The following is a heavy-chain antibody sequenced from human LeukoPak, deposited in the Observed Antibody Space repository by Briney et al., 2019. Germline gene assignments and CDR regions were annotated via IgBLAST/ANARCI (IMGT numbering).Heavy chain of an antibody. CDR3: AKGSKAVLFTRDHYMDV. CDR2: ISYDGSNK. Sequence: GGSLRLSCAASGFTFSSYAMHWVRQAPGKGLEWVAVISYDGSNKYYADSVRGRFTISRDNSKNTLYLQMNSLRAEDAAVYFCAKGSKAVLFTRDHYMDVWGKGTTVTISS. J-gene: IGHJ6*03. CDR1: GFTFSSYA. D-gene: IGHD6-19*01. V-gene: IGHV3-30*04.